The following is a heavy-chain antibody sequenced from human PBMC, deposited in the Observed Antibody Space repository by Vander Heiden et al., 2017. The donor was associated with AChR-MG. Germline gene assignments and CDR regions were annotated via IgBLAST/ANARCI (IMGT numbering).Heavy chain of an antibody. V-gene: IGHV3-13*01. CDR2: IGTAGDT. CDR3: AREGWGTTGTTSGGYFDY. CDR1: GFTFSSYD. D-gene: IGHD1-1*01. J-gene: IGHJ4*02. Sequence: EVQLVESGGGLVQPGGSLRLSCAASGFTFSSYDMHWVRQATGKGLEWVSAIGTAGDTYYPGSVKGRFTISRENAKNSLYLKMNSLRAGDTAVYYCAREGWGTTGTTSGGYFDYWGQGTLVTVSS.